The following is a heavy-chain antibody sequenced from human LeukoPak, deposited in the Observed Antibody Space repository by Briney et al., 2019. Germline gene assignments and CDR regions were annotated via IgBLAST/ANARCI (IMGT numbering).Heavy chain of an antibody. J-gene: IGHJ3*02. CDR1: GFTVSSNY. V-gene: IGHV3-53*01. CDR3: ASASSGWYRDAFDI. Sequence: PGGSLRLSCAASGFTVSSNYMSWVRQALGKGLEWVSVIYSGGSTYYADSVKGRFTISRDNSKNTLYLQMNSLRAEDTAVYYCASASSGWYRDAFDIWGQGTMVTVSS. CDR2: IYSGGST. D-gene: IGHD6-19*01.